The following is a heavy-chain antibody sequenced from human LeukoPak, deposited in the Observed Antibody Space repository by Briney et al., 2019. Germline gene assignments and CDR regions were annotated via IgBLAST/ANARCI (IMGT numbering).Heavy chain of an antibody. CDR2: ISYDGSNK. J-gene: IGHJ5*02. D-gene: IGHD3-10*01. CDR3: ARDGISRGSGTYYNA. CDR1: GFTFSSYA. Sequence: GRSLRLSCAASGFTFSSYAMHWVRQAPGKGLEWVTLISYDGSNKYYADSVKGRFTVSRDNSKNTLYLQMNSLRAEDTAVYYCARDGISRGSGTYYNAWGEGTLVTVSS. V-gene: IGHV3-30*01.